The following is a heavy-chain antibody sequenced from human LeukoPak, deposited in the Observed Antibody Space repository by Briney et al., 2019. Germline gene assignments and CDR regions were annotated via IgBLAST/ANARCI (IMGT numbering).Heavy chain of an antibody. J-gene: IGHJ6*02. CDR1: GYTFTSYG. V-gene: IGHV1-18*01. D-gene: IGHD3-10*01. CDR3: ARDRPYGSGSYGMDV. Sequence: ASVKVSCEASGYTFTSYGISWVRQAPGQGLEWMGWISAYNGNTNYAQKLQGRVTMTTDTSTSTAYMELSSLRSEDTAVYYCARDRPYGSGSYGMDVWGQGTTVTVSS. CDR2: ISAYNGNT.